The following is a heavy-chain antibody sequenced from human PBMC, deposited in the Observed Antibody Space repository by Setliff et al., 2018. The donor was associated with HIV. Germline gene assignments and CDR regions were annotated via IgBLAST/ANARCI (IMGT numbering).Heavy chain of an antibody. CDR2: ISYDGINK. J-gene: IGHJ4*02. CDR1: GFTFSSYA. V-gene: IGHV3-30*04. CDR3: ARDLGSGSYYRFDS. Sequence: SLKISCKASGFTFSSYAIHWVRQAPGMGLEWVAFISYDGINKYYADSVKGRFTISRDISEDTVSLQMNSLKVEDTAVYYCARDLGSGSYYRFDSWGQGTVVTVSS. D-gene: IGHD3-10*01.